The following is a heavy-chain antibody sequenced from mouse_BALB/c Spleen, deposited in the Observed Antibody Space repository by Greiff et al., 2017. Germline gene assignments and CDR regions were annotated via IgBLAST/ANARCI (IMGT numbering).Heavy chain of an antibody. Sequence: KLVESGGGLVQPGGSLKLSCAASGFTFSSYTMSWVRQTPEKRLEWVAYISNGGGSTYYPDTVKGRFTISRDNAKNTLYLQMSSLKSEDTAMYYCARRTTPMDYWGQGTSVTVSS. CDR2: ISNGGGST. J-gene: IGHJ4*01. CDR3: ARRTTPMDY. CDR1: GFTFSSYT. V-gene: IGHV5-12-2*01. D-gene: IGHD5-5*01.